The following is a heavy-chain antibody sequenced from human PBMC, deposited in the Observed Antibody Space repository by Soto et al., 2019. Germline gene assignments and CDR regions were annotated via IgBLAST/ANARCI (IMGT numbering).Heavy chain of an antibody. J-gene: IGHJ4*02. Sequence: LRLSCSASGFTFSNYAMHWVRQAPGKGLEYVSAIYSNGGSTFYADSVRGRFTISRDNSKNTLYLQMSSLRAEDTAVYYCVKDRYYYDSSAYRSAYWGQGTLVTVSS. CDR2: IYSNGGST. CDR3: VKDRYYYDSSAYRSAY. D-gene: IGHD3-22*01. V-gene: IGHV3-64D*06. CDR1: GFTFSNYA.